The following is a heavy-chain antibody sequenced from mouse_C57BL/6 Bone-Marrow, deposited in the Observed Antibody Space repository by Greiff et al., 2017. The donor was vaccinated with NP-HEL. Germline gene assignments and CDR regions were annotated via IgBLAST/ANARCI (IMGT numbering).Heavy chain of an antibody. CDR1: GYTFTSYW. V-gene: IGHV1-50*01. CDR3: ARRDWDYAMDY. CDR2: IDPSDSYT. J-gene: IGHJ4*01. D-gene: IGHD4-1*01. Sequence: VQLQQPGAELVKPGASVKLSCKASGYTFTSYWMQWVKQRPGQGLEWIGEIDPSDSYTNYNQKFKGKATLTVDTSSSTAYMQLSSLTSEDSAVYYCARRDWDYAMDYWGQGTSVNVSS.